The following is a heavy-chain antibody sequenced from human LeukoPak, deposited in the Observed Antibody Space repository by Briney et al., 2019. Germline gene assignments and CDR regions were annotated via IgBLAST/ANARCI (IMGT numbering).Heavy chain of an antibody. V-gene: IGHV3-23*01. Sequence: GGSLRLSCAASGFTFSSYAMSWVRQAPGKGLEWVSAISGSGGSTYYADSVKGRFTISRDNSKNTLYLQMNCLRAEDTAVYYCAKEAYCGGDCYSNYFDYWGQGTLVTVSS. J-gene: IGHJ4*02. CDR1: GFTFSSYA. D-gene: IGHD2-21*01. CDR3: AKEAYCGGDCYSNYFDY. CDR2: ISGSGGST.